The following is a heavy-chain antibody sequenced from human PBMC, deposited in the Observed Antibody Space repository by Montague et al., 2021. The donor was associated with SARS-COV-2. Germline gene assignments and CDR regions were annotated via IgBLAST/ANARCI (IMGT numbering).Heavy chain of an antibody. Sequence: SLRLSCAASGFTFSRYGMHWVRQAPGKGLEWVAVIWYDGSNKYYGDSGKGRFTISRDNSKNTLYLQMNSLRGDDTAVYYCARAPSRSWTLDYWGQGTLVTVSS. J-gene: IGHJ4*02. CDR2: IWYDGSNK. D-gene: IGHD6-13*01. V-gene: IGHV3-33*01. CDR1: GFTFSRYG. CDR3: ARAPSRSWTLDY.